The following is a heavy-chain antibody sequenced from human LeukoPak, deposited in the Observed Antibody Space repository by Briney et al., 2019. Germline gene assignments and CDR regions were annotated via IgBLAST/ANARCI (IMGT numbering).Heavy chain of an antibody. J-gene: IGHJ4*02. CDR2: IYYSGST. CDR1: GGSISSYC. CDR3: AREGTMVRGVNSVHFDY. Sequence: SETLSLTCTVSGGSISSYCWSWIRQPPGKGLEWIGYIYYSGSTNYNPSLKSRVTISVDTSKNQFSLKLSSVTAADTAVYYCAREGTMVRGVNSVHFDYWGQGTLVTVSS. D-gene: IGHD3-10*01. V-gene: IGHV4-59*12.